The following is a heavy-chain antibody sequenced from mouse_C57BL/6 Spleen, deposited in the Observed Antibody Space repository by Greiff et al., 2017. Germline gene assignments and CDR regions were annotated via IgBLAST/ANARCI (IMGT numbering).Heavy chain of an antibody. J-gene: IGHJ1*03. CDR2: ISSGSSTI. D-gene: IGHD1-1*01. CDR3: ARGYYGSSYWYIDV. CDR1: GFTFSDYG. V-gene: IGHV5-17*01. Sequence: EVQRVESGGGLVKPGGSLKLSCAASGFTFSDYGMHWVRQAPEKGLEWVAYISSGSSTIYYADTVKGRFTISRDNAKNTLFLQMTSLRSEDTDMYECARGYYGSSYWYIDVWGTGTTVTVSS.